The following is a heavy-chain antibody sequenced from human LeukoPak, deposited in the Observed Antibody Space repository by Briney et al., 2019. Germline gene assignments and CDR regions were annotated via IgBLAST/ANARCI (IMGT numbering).Heavy chain of an antibody. Sequence: PGGSLRLSCAASGFTFSSYWMSWVRQAPGKGLEWVANIKQDGSEKYYVDSVKGRFTISRDNAKNSLYLQMNSLRAEDTAVYYCARAGYSSSWTPRYFDYWGQGTLVTVPS. CDR1: GFTFSSYW. D-gene: IGHD6-13*01. CDR3: ARAGYSSSWTPRYFDY. CDR2: IKQDGSEK. J-gene: IGHJ4*02. V-gene: IGHV3-7*01.